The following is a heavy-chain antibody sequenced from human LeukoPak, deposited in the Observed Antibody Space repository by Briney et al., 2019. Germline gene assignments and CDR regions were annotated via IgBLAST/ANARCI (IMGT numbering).Heavy chain of an antibody. J-gene: IGHJ6*02. D-gene: IGHD3-3*01. CDR3: AGTTYDFWSGYYRGDGMDV. Sequence: PSETLSLTCAVYGGSFSGYYWSWIRQPPGKGLEWIGEINHSGSTNYNPSLKSRVTISVDTSKNQFSLKLSSVAAADTAVYYCAGTTYDFWSGYYRGDGMDVWGQGTTVTVSS. CDR1: GGSFSGYY. V-gene: IGHV4-34*01. CDR2: INHSGST.